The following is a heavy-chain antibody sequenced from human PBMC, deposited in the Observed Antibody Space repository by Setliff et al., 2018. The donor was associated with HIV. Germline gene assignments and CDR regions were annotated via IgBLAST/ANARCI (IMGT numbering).Heavy chain of an antibody. Sequence: RLSCAASGFTFNNYAMHWVRQAPGKGPECVAVISDDGSTKHYGDSVKGRFTISRDNSKNTLYLEVSSLRAEDTAVYYCVRDDTNGPNSPDPWGQGTLVTVSS. D-gene: IGHD2-8*01. J-gene: IGHJ5*02. V-gene: IGHV3-30*04. CDR2: ISDDGSTK. CDR3: VRDDTNGPNSPDP. CDR1: GFTFNNYA.